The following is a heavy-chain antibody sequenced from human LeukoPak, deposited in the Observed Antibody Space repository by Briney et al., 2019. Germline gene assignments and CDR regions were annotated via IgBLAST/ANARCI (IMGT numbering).Heavy chain of an antibody. V-gene: IGHV1-18*01. CDR1: GYTFTSYG. Sequence: GASVKVSCKASGYTFTSYGISWVRQAPGQGLEWMGWISAYNGNTNYAQKLQGRVTMTTDTSTSTAYMELRSLRSDDTAVYYCARDVRHRSITMVRGQGDYRGQGTLVTVSS. CDR2: ISAYNGNT. J-gene: IGHJ4*02. D-gene: IGHD3-10*01. CDR3: ARDVRHRSITMVRGQGDY.